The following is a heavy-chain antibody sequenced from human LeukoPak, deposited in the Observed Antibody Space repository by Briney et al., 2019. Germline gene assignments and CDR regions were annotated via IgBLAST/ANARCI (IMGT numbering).Heavy chain of an antibody. D-gene: IGHD6-19*01. CDR1: GYTFTSYY. V-gene: IGHV1-46*01. CDR3: AREPRIAEAGPYYYYYGMDV. CDR2: INPSGGST. Sequence: ASVKVSCKASGYTFTSYYMHWVRQAPGQGLEWMGIINPSGGSTSYAQKFQGRVTMTRDTSTSTVYMELSSLRSEDTAVYYCAREPRIAEAGPYYYYYGMDVWGQGTTVTVSS. J-gene: IGHJ6*02.